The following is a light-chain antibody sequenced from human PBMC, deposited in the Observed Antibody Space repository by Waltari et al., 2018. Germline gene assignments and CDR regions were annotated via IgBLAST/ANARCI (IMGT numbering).Light chain of an antibody. V-gene: IGLV3-25*03. CDR2: KDV. CDR1: GLAKQF. CDR3: QSTDGGGFDVL. Sequence: YELSQPPSVSVPLGQTARIPCSGDGLAKQFTYWYRQRPGQAPVLIIFKDVESPSGIPERFSGSSSGTTATLTISGVQAEDEADYYCQSTDGGGFDVLFGGGTKLTVL. J-gene: IGLJ2*01.